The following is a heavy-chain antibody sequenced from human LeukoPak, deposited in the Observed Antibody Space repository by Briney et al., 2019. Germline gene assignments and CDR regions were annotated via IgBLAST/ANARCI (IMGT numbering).Heavy chain of an antibody. CDR3: ATVSSPSA. CDR1: GYTFTSHW. CDR2: IWPSDSDS. Sequence: GESLKISCKTSGYTFTSHWIGWVRQMPGKGLDWMGIIWPSDSDSRYSPSFEGQVTISADKSTTTAYLQWSSLKASDTAIYYCATVSSPSAWGQGTLVTVSS. J-gene: IGHJ5*02. V-gene: IGHV5-51*01. D-gene: IGHD2/OR15-2a*01.